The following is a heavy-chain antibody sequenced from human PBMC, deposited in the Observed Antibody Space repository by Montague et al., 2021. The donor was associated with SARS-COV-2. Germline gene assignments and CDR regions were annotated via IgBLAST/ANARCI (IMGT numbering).Heavy chain of an antibody. J-gene: IGHJ6*02. V-gene: IGHV3-30*03. CDR1: GLTFSSYG. CDR3: ATLTHGGYYYGMDV. Sequence: SLRLSCAASGLTFSSYGMHWVRQAPGKGLEWVAVISYDGSNKYYADSVKGRFTISRDNSKNTLYLQMNSLRAEDTAVYYCATLTHGGYYYGMDVWGQGTTVTVSS. CDR2: ISYDGSNK.